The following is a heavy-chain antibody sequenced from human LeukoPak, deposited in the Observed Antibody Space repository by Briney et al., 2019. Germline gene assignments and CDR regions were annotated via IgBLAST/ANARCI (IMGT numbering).Heavy chain of an antibody. D-gene: IGHD3-22*01. CDR3: ATHYYGSKNY. CDR2: ISSSGSTI. CDR1: GFTFSSYE. J-gene: IGHJ4*02. Sequence: GGSLRLSCAASGFTFSSYEMNWVRQAPGKGLEWVSYISSSGSTIYYADSVKGRFTISRDNAKNSLYLQMNSLRAEDTAVYYCATHYYGSKNYWGQGTLVTVSS. V-gene: IGHV3-48*03.